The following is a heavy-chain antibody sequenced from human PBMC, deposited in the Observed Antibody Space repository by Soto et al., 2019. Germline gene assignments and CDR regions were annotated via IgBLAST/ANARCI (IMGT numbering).Heavy chain of an antibody. CDR3: ARDGTLYDGGAYYYLY. D-gene: IGHD3-22*01. J-gene: IGHJ4*02. V-gene: IGHV1-69*01. CDR1: GGTFSRYT. CDR2: IIPMFGKA. Sequence: QVQLVQSGTEVKKPGSSVKVSCKASGGTFSRYTLSWVRQAPGQGLEWMGGIIPMFGKANYAQKFQGRVTITADESTRTGYMGLRSLISEDTAMYYCARDGTLYDGGAYYYLYWGQGTLVTVSS.